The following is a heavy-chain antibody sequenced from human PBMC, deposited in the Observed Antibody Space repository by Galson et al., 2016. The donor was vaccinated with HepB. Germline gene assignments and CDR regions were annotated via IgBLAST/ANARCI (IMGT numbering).Heavy chain of an antibody. V-gene: IGHV1-69*04. CDR2: IIPIFGKA. Sequence: SVKVSCKASGGSFNNCGINWVRQAPGQGLEWMGRIIPIFGKANYAQKFQGRVTITADRSTSTAYMEMSSLRSEDTAVFYCARWAGESEDSDFYPPLDYWDQGSLVTVSS. J-gene: IGHJ4*02. CDR1: GGSFNNCG. D-gene: IGHD4-11*01. CDR3: ARWAGESEDSDFYPPLDY.